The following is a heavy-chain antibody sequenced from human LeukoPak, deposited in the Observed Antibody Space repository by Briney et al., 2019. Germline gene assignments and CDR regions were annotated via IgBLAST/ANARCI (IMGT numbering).Heavy chain of an antibody. V-gene: IGHV3-21*01. CDR2: ISSSSSYI. D-gene: IGHD1-1*01. CDR1: GFTFSSYS. J-gene: IGHJ4*02. CDR3: ARGPQWAGTLDY. Sequence: PGGSLRLSCAASGFTFSSYSVNWVRQAPGKGLEWVSSISSSSSYIYYADSVKGRFTISRDNAKNSLYLQMNSLRAEDTAVYYCARGPQWAGTLDYWGQGTLVTVSS.